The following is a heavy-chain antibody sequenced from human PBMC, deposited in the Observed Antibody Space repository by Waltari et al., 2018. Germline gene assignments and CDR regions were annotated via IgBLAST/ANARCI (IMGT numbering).Heavy chain of an antibody. D-gene: IGHD3-16*02. CDR2: IYTTGST. Sequence: QLQESGPGLVKPSETLSLICTVSGVSISGSSWRWFRQPAGKRLEWIGRIYTTGSTNYNPSLKNRVTMSVDTSKNQFSLRLNSVTAADTAVYYCAKYRLADDAFDVWGQGTLVTVSS. CDR3: AKYRLADDAFDV. V-gene: IGHV4-4*07. CDR1: GVSISGSS. J-gene: IGHJ3*01.